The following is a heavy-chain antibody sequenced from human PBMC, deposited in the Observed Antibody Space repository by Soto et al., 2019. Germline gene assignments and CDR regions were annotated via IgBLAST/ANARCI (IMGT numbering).Heavy chain of an antibody. J-gene: IGHJ3*02. V-gene: IGHV3-74*01. CDR3: ANYPQPDIVVVPAATGLNI. CDR1: GVTFSSYW. D-gene: IGHD2-2*01. CDR2: INSDGSST. Sequence: GGCLRLACAASGVTFSSYWMHWVRQAPGKGLVWVSRINSDGSSTSYADSVKGRFTISRDNAKNTLYLQMDSLRAEDTAVYYSANYPQPDIVVVPAATGLNIWGQGTMVTVS.